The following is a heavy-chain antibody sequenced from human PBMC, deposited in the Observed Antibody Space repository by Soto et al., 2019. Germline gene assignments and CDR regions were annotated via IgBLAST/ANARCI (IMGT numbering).Heavy chain of an antibody. V-gene: IGHV1-46*04. CDR2: INPNDGSNK. CDR3: ARSYCGDDCALDH. J-gene: IGHJ4*02. D-gene: IGHD2-21*02. CDR1: GYTFTHYY. Sequence: ASVKVSCKASGYTFTHYYIHWVRQAPGQGLEWMGIINPNDGSNKHYADSVKGRFTISRDNSKSTLYVQMNSLRAEDTAVYYCARSYCGDDCALDHWGQGTLVTVSS.